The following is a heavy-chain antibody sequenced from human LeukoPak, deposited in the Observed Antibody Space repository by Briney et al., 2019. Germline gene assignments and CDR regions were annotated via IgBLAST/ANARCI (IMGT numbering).Heavy chain of an antibody. CDR2: IYSGGST. CDR1: GFTVSSNY. CDR3: ARDSGVAAHREAFDI. V-gene: IGHV3-66*01. Sequence: GGSLRLSCAASGFTVSSNYMSWVRQAPGKWLEWVSVIYSGGSTYYADSVKGRLTISRDSSKNTLYLQMNSLRDEDTAVYDCARDSGVAAHREAFDIWGQGTMVTVSS. D-gene: IGHD2-15*01. J-gene: IGHJ3*02.